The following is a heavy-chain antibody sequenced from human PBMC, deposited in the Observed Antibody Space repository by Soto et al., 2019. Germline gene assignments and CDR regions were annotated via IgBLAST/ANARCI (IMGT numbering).Heavy chain of an antibody. CDR1: GFTVSSNY. J-gene: IGHJ6*02. Sequence: GGSLSLSCAASGFTVSSNYMSWVRQAPGKGMEWVSVIYSGGSTYYADSVKGRFTISRYNSKNPLYLQMNSLRAEDTAVYYCARDFPLYYYYYGMDVWGQGTTVTVSS. V-gene: IGHV3-53*01. CDR3: ARDFPLYYYYYGMDV. CDR2: IYSGGST.